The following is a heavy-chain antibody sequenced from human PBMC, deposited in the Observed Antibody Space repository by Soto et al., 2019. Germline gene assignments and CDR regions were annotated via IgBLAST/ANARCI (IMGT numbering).Heavy chain of an antibody. V-gene: IGHV3-33*06. D-gene: IGHD2-21*02. CDR3: VKDHCGGDCYSDPYFDY. CDR1: GFIFTTYG. J-gene: IGHJ4*02. CDR2: IWYDGSNQ. Sequence: QVQLVESGGGVVQPGRSLRLSCAASGFIFTTYGLHWVRQAPGKGLEWVAVIWYDGSNQYYADSVKGRFTISRDNSKNILYLEMNSVRVEDTAVYYCVKDHCGGDCYSDPYFDYWGQGTLDTVSS.